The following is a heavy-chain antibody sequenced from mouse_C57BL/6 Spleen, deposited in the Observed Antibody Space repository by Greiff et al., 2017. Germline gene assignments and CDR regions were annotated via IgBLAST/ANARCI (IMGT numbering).Heavy chain of an antibody. D-gene: IGHD2-4*01. CDR3: ARVPGGIYYDYDGFYFDY. Sequence: EVKLVESGGGLVKPGGSLKLSCAASGFTFSSYAMSWVRQTPEKRLEWVATISDGGSYTYYPDNVKGRFTISRDNAKNNLYLQMSHLKSEDTAMYYGARVPGGIYYDYDGFYFDYWGQGTTLTVSS. CDR2: ISDGGSYT. J-gene: IGHJ2*01. V-gene: IGHV5-4*03. CDR1: GFTFSSYA.